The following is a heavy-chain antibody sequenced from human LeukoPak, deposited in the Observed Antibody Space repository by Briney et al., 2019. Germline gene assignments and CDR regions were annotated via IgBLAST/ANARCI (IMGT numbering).Heavy chain of an antibody. CDR3: ARVYDSSGYFDY. V-gene: IGHV1-2*02. Sequence: ASVKVSCKASGYTFTGYYMHWVRQAPGQGLEWMGWINPNSGGTNYAQKFQGRVTMTRDTSISTAYMEISRLRSDDTAVYYCARVYDSSGYFDYWGQGTLVTVSS. CDR1: GYTFTGYY. D-gene: IGHD3-22*01. CDR2: INPNSGGT. J-gene: IGHJ4*02.